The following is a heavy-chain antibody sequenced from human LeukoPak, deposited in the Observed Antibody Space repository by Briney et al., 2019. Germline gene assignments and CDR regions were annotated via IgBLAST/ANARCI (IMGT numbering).Heavy chain of an antibody. V-gene: IGHV4-34*01. Sequence: SETLSLTCAVYGGSFSGYYWSWIRQPPGKGLEGIGEINHSGSTNYNPSLKSRVTISVDTSKNQFSLKLSSVTAADTAVYYCARRTSIAAAGLGGMDVWGQGTTVTVSS. CDR1: GGSFSGYY. CDR2: INHSGST. J-gene: IGHJ6*02. CDR3: ARRTSIAAAGLGGMDV. D-gene: IGHD6-13*01.